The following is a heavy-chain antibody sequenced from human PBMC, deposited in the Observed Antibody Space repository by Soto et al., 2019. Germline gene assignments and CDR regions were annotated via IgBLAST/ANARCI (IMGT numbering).Heavy chain of an antibody. J-gene: IGHJ4*02. CDR2: VNPSGGHT. Sequence: QVQLMQSGAEVKKPGASVKVSCKASGDTFTDYYIHWVRQAPGQGLEWMGTVNPSGGHTTYAQHFLGRVNMTGDTSTSTLYMELTSLTSDDTAIYYCARGGHVVVVTAALDYWGQGTLVTVSS. CDR1: GDTFTDYY. D-gene: IGHD2-21*02. V-gene: IGHV1-46*01. CDR3: ARGGHVVVVTAALDY.